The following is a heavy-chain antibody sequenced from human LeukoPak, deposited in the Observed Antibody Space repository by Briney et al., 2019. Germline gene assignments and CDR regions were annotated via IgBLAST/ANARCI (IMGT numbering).Heavy chain of an antibody. CDR3: ARAPSRTDFDN. CDR2: IYPGDSDI. Sequence: GESLKISCQGSGYSFTSYWIGWVRQLPGKGLECVGIIYPGDSDIRYSPSFQGQVTISVDKSISTAYPQWSSLKASDTAMYYCARAPSRTDFDNWGQGTLVTVSS. J-gene: IGHJ4*02. V-gene: IGHV5-51*01. CDR1: GYSFTSYW.